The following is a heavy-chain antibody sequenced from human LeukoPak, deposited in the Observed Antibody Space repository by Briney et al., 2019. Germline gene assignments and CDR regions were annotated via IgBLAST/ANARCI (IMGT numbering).Heavy chain of an antibody. CDR3: ARDVRPGGFDY. Sequence: PGGSLRLSCAASGFTVSSNYMSWVRQAPGEGREWVSVIYSGGSTYYADSVKGRFTISRDNSKNTLYLQMNRLRAEDTAVYYCARDVRPGGFDYWGQGTLVTVSS. CDR1: GFTVSSNY. J-gene: IGHJ4*02. V-gene: IGHV3-53*01. CDR2: IYSGGST. D-gene: IGHD1-14*01.